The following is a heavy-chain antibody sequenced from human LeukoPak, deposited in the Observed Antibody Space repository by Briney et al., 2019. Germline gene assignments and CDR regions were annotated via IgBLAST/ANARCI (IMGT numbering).Heavy chain of an antibody. CDR2: INAGNGNT. V-gene: IGHV1-3*01. Sequence: GASVKVSCKASGYTFTSYAMHWVRQAPGQRLEWTGWINAGNGNTKYSQKFQGRVTITRDTSASTAYMELSSLRSEDTAVYYCASSIQLWDYYYYGMDVWGQGTTVTVSS. J-gene: IGHJ6*02. CDR1: GYTFTSYA. D-gene: IGHD5-18*01. CDR3: ASSIQLWDYYYYGMDV.